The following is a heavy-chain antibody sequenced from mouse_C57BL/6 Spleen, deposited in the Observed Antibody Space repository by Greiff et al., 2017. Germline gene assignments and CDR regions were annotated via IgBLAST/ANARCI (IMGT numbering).Heavy chain of an antibody. Sequence: EVKLVESGGGLVKPGGSLKLSCAASGFTFSDYGMHWVRQAPEKGLEWVAYISSGSSTIYYADTVKGRFTISRDNATNTLFLQMTSLRSEDTAMYYCATVVAKEYLDVWGTGTTVTVSS. CDR2: ISSGSSTI. CDR1: GFTFSDYG. D-gene: IGHD1-1*01. V-gene: IGHV5-17*01. J-gene: IGHJ1*03. CDR3: ATVVAKEYLDV.